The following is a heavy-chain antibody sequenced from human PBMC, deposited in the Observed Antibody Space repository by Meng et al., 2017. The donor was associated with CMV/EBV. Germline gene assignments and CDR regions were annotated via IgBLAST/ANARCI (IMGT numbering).Heavy chain of an antibody. J-gene: IGHJ3*02. CDR3: ARALRFLESYDAFDI. CDR2: IKQDGSEK. Sequence: GVSLKISCAASGFTFSSYWMSWVRQAPGKGLEWVANIKQDGSEKYYVDSVKGRFTISRDNAKNSLYLQMNSLRAEDTAVYYCARALRFLESYDAFDIWGQGTMVTVSS. V-gene: IGHV3-7*01. D-gene: IGHD3-3*01. CDR1: GFTFSSYW.